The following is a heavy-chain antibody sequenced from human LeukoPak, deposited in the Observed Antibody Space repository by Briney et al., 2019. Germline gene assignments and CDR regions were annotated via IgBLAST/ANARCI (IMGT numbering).Heavy chain of an antibody. CDR1: GGSTSSYY. D-gene: IGHD6-6*01. V-gene: IGHV4-4*07. CDR2: IYTSGST. J-gene: IGHJ6*03. Sequence: PSETLSLTCTVSGGSTSSYYWSWIRQPAGKGLEWIGRIYTSGSTNYNPSLKSRVTMSVDTSKNQFSLKLSSVTAADTAVYYCARVRGGSSPYYYYYYMDVWGKGTTVTVSS. CDR3: ARVRGGSSPYYYYYYMDV.